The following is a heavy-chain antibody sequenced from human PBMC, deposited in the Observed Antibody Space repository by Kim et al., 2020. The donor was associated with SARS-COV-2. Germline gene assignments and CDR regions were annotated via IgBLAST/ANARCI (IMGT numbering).Heavy chain of an antibody. D-gene: IGHD6-13*01. CDR3: ARPVIAAAGHNWFDP. V-gene: IGHV1-18*01. J-gene: IGHJ5*02. Sequence: KLQGRVTMTTETSTSTAYMELRSLRSDDTAVYYCARPVIAAAGHNWFDPWGQGTLVTVSS.